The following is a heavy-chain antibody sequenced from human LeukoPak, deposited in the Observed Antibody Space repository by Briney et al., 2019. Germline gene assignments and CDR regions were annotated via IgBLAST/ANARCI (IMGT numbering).Heavy chain of an antibody. CDR3: ARDHYDSSGYYLGFDY. J-gene: IGHJ4*02. CDR2: IWYDGSNK. Sequence: GGSLRLSCAASGFTFSSYGMHWVRQAPGKGLEWVAVIWYDGSNKYYADSVKGRFTISRDNSKNTLYLQINSLRAEDTAVYYCARDHYDSSGYYLGFDYWGQGTLVTVSS. D-gene: IGHD3-22*01. V-gene: IGHV3-33*01. CDR1: GFTFSSYG.